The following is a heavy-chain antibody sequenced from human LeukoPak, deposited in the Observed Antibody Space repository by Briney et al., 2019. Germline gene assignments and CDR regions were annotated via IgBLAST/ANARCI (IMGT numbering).Heavy chain of an antibody. CDR2: ISSSSSYI. V-gene: IGHV3-21*01. CDR3: ASQGHYDFWSGPGDY. D-gene: IGHD3-3*01. J-gene: IGHJ4*02. CDR1: GFTFSSYS. Sequence: GGSLRLSCAASGFTFSSYSMNWVRQAPGKGLEWVSSISSSSSYIYYADSVKGRFTISRDNAKSSLYLQMNSLRAEDTAVYYCASQGHYDFWSGPGDYWGQGTLVTVSS.